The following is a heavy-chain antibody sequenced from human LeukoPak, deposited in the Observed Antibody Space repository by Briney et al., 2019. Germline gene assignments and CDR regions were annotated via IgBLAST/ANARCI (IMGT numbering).Heavy chain of an antibody. V-gene: IGHV4-39*07. Sequence: SETLSLTCTVSGGSISSSSYYWGWIRQPPGKGLEWIGSIYYSGSTYYNPSLKSRVTISVDRSKNQFSLKLSSVTAADTAVYYCASTIVAGGFDYWGQGTLVTVSS. CDR1: GGSISSSSYY. CDR2: IYYSGST. J-gene: IGHJ4*02. CDR3: ASTIVAGGFDY. D-gene: IGHD5-12*01.